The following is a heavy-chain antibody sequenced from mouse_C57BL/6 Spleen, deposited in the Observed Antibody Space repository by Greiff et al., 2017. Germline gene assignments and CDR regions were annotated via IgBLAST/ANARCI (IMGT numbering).Heavy chain of an antibody. CDR1: GFTFSSYA. D-gene: IGHD2-12*01. CDR2: ISDGGSYT. Sequence: EVKLMESGGGLVKPGGSLKLSCAASGFTFSSYAMSWVRQTPEKRLEWVATISDGGSYTYYPDNVKGRFTISRDNAKNNLYLQMSHLKSEDTAMYYCARALRRGFAYWGQGTLVTVSA. CDR3: ARALRRGFAY. V-gene: IGHV5-4*03. J-gene: IGHJ3*01.